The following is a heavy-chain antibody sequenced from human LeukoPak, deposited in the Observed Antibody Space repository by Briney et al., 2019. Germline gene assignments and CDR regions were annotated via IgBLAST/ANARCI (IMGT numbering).Heavy chain of an antibody. CDR3: ARKGWAYYYDSSGYPNGGYYLDY. J-gene: IGHJ4*02. D-gene: IGHD3-22*01. Sequence: ASVKVSCKASGYTFTCYGISWVRQAPGQGLEWMGWISAYNGNTNYAQKLQGRVTMTTDTSTSTAYMELRSLRSDDTAVYYCARKGWAYYYDSSGYPNGGYYLDYWGQGTLVTVSS. V-gene: IGHV1-18*01. CDR1: GYTFTCYG. CDR2: ISAYNGNT.